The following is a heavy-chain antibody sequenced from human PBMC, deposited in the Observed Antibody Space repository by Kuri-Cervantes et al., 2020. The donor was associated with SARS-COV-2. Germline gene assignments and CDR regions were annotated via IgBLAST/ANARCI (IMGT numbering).Heavy chain of an antibody. D-gene: IGHD2-2*01. CDR2: ISAYNGNT. Sequence: ASVKVSCKASGYTFTSYGISWVRQAPGQGLEWMGWISAYNGNTNYAQKLQGRVTMTTDTSTGTAYMELRSLRSDDTAVYFCARDRYCASTTCSLSPWGQGTLVTVSS. CDR1: GYTFTSYG. V-gene: IGHV1-18*01. J-gene: IGHJ1*01. CDR3: ARDRYCASTTCSLSP.